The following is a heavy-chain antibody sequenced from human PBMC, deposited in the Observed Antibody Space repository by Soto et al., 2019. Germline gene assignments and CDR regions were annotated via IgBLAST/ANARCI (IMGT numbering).Heavy chain of an antibody. CDR3: AKDLRYGGFLYPGY. J-gene: IGHJ4*02. D-gene: IGHD4-17*01. Sequence: GGSLRLSCAASGFTFSSYGMHWVRQAPGKGLEWVAVISYDGSNEYYADSVKGRFTISRDNSKNTLYLQMNSLRAEDTAVYYCAKDLRYGGFLYPGYWGQGTLVTVSS. V-gene: IGHV3-30*18. CDR2: ISYDGSNE. CDR1: GFTFSSYG.